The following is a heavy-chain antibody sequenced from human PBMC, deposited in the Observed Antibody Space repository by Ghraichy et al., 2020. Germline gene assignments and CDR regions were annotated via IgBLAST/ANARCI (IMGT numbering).Heavy chain of an antibody. D-gene: IGHD3-10*01. J-gene: IGHJ6*02. V-gene: IGHV4-59*01. CDR2: IYYSGAI. CDR3: ARLRLLWFGEATYHNYGIDV. CDR1: GGSFREYY. Sequence: SETLSLTCSVSGGSFREYYWTWIRQAPGKGLEWIGFIYYSGAIRYNPSLKSRVSISVDTSRRQFSLKLRSVTAADTAVYYCARLRLLWFGEATYHNYGIDVWGQGTTVTVSS.